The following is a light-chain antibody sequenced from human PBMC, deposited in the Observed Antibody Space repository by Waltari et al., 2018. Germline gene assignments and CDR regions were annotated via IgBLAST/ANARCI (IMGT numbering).Light chain of an antibody. J-gene: IGLJ2*01. CDR2: AVT. CDR1: TNDVGAYDL. CDR3: CSYAGGRTYVV. Sequence: QSALTQAASVSGSLGQSITISCTGTTNDVGAYDLVSWYQQHPGKAPRLIIYAVTERPSGVSNRFSGSKSGNTAYLTIAGLQAEDEADYHGCSYAGGRTYVVFGGGTKLTVL. V-gene: IGLV2-23*02.